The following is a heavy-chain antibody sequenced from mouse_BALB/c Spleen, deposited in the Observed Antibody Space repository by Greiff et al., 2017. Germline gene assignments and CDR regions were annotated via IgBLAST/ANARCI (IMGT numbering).Heavy chain of an antibody. D-gene: IGHD1-1*01. CDR2: IYPYNGGT. Sequence: EVQLVESGPELVKPGASVKISCKASGYTFTDYNMHWVKQSHGKSLEWIGYIYPYNGGTGYNQKFKSKATLTVDNSSSTAYMELRSLTSEDSAVYYCARGDYYGSRVAYWGQGTLVTVSA. CDR3: ARGDYYGSRVAY. CDR1: GYTFTDYN. J-gene: IGHJ3*01. V-gene: IGHV1S29*02.